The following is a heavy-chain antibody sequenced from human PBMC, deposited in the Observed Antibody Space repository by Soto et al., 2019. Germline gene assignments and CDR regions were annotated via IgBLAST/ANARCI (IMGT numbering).Heavy chain of an antibody. V-gene: IGHV1-58*01. CDR3: AAPSRRGIVVVVATHDAFDI. D-gene: IGHD2-15*01. CDR2: IVVGSGNT. Sequence: SVKVSCKASGFTFTSSAVQWVLQARGQRLEWIGWIVVGSGNTNYAQKFQERVTITRDMSTSTAYMELSSLRSEDTAVYYCAAPSRRGIVVVVATHDAFDIWGQGTMVTVSS. J-gene: IGHJ3*02. CDR1: GFTFTSSA.